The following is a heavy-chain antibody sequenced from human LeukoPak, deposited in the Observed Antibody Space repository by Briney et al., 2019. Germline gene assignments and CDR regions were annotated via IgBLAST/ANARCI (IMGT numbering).Heavy chain of an antibody. J-gene: IGHJ4*02. Sequence: GESLKISCKPSGYIFTDYWIGWVRQMPGKGLEWMGIINLGDSDTRYSPSFQGQVTFSADKSISTAYLQWSSLKASDTAMYYCARHKSKEEGSYYFDYWGQGTLVTVSS. CDR1: GYIFTDYW. V-gene: IGHV5-51*01. CDR3: ARHKSKEEGSYYFDY. CDR2: INLGDSDT. D-gene: IGHD2-15*01.